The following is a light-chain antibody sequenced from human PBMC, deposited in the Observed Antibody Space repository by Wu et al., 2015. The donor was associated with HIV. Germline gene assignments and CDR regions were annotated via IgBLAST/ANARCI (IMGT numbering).Light chain of an antibody. J-gene: IGKJ1*01. CDR2: GAS. V-gene: IGKV3-20*01. Sequence: DIVLTQSPTTLSLSPGERATLSCRASQSVSSSSLAWYQQNLGQAPRLLIYGASSRATGIPDRFSGSGSGTDFTLIISRLEPEDFAVYYCQQYGSSPLTFGQGTKVEI. CDR1: QSVSSSS. CDR3: QQYGSSPLT.